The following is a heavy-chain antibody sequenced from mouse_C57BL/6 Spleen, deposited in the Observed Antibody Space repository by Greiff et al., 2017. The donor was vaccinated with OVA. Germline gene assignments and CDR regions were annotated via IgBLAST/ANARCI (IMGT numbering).Heavy chain of an antibody. CDR2: ISSGGSYT. Sequence: EVKLMESGGDLVKPGGSLKLSCAASGFTFSSYGVSWVRQTPDTRLVWVATISSGGSYTYYPDSVKGRFTISRDNAKNTLYLQMSSLKSEDTAMYYCARHEDDDEGSWFAYWGQGTLVTVSA. D-gene: IGHD2-4*01. CDR3: ARHEDDDEGSWFAY. V-gene: IGHV5-6*01. CDR1: GFTFSSYG. J-gene: IGHJ3*01.